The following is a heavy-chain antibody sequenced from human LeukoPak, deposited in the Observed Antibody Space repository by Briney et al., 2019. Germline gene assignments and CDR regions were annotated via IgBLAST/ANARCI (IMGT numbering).Heavy chain of an antibody. Sequence: GVSLRLLCASWVLIYSSQSMSCATQAPGKGLVYVSAISGSGGSTYYADSVKGRFTISRDNSKSTLYLQMNSLRAEDTAVYYCAKAPGGSYSSGWYYFDYWGQGTMVTVSS. D-gene: IGHD6-19*01. J-gene: IGHJ4*02. CDR3: AKAPGGSYSSGWYYFDY. CDR1: VLIYSSQS. CDR2: ISGSGGST. V-gene: IGHV3-23*01.